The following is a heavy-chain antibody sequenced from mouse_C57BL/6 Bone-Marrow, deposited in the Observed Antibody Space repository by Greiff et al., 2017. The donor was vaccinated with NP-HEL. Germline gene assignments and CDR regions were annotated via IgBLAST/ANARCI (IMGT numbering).Heavy chain of an antibody. D-gene: IGHD1-1*01. V-gene: IGHV14-3*01. J-gene: IGHJ3*01. CDR1: GFNIKNTY. CDR3: ARWNYYGSSPFAY. Sequence: EVQLQQSVAELVRPGASVKLPCTASGFNIKNTYMHWVKQRPEQGLEWIGRIDPANGNTKYAPKFQGKATITADTSSNTAYLQLSSLTSEDTAIYYCARWNYYGSSPFAYWGQGTLVTVSA. CDR2: IDPANGNT.